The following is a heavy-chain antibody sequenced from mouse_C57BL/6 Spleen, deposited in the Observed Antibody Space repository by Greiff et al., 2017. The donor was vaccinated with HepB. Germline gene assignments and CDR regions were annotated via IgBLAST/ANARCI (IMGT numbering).Heavy chain of an antibody. V-gene: IGHV1-52*01. Sequence: QVQLQQPGAELVRPGSSVKLSCKASGYTFTSYWMHWVKQRPIQGLEWIGNIDPSDSETHYNQKFKDKATLTVDKSSSTAYMQLSSLTSEDSAVYYGARAHDYDVYYYAMDYWGQGTSVTVAS. CDR2: IDPSDSET. CDR3: ARAHDYDVYYYAMDY. D-gene: IGHD2-4*01. J-gene: IGHJ4*01. CDR1: GYTFTSYW.